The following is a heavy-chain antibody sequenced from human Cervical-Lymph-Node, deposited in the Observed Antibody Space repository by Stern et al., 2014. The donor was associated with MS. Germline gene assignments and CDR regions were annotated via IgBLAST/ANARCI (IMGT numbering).Heavy chain of an antibody. V-gene: IGHV4-61*01. CDR3: ARVYSSGWAFDY. J-gene: IGHJ4*02. CDR2: IYYSGST. Sequence: VQLQESGPGLVKPSETLSLTCTVSGGSVSSGSYYWSWIRQPPGKGLEWIGYIYYSGSTNYNPSLKSRVTISVDTSKNQFSLKLSSVTAADTAVYYCARVYSSGWAFDYWGQGTLVTVSS. D-gene: IGHD6-19*01. CDR1: GGSVSSGSYY.